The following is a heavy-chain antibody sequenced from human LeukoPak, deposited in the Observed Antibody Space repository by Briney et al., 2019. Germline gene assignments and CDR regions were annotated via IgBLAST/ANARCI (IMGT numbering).Heavy chain of an antibody. V-gene: IGHV1-18*01. CDR1: GYSFSTYG. J-gene: IGHJ4*02. Sequence: ASVKVSCKTSGYSFSTYGITWVRQAPGQGLEWMGWISTYNTNTNYAQKLQGRVTMTTDISTSTAYMELRSLRSDDTAIYYCARTSGTVADYWGQGTLVTVSS. CDR2: ISTYNTNT. D-gene: IGHD4-23*01. CDR3: ARTSGTVADY.